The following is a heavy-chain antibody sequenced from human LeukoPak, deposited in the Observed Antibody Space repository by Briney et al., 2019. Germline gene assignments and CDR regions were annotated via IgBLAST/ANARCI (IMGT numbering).Heavy chain of an antibody. CDR2: ITTGGPNT. CDR1: GFTFSSYT. Sequence: GGSLRLSCTASGFTFSSYTMSWVRQAPGKALEWVSTITTGGPNTYYADSVKGRFTVSRDDSKNTLYLQMNSLRAEDTAVYYCAKDGGLWVSAHWGDSWGRGTLVTVSS. V-gene: IGHV3-23*01. D-gene: IGHD7-27*01. CDR3: AKDGGLWVSAHWGDS. J-gene: IGHJ4*02.